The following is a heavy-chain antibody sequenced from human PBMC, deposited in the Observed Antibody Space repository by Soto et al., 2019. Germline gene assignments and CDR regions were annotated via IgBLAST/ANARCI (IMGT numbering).Heavy chain of an antibody. V-gene: IGHV2-70*11. D-gene: IGHD6-13*01. J-gene: IGHJ3*02. Sequence: SGPTLVNPTQTLTLTCTFSGFSLGTSGICVSWIRQPPGKPLEWLARIDWDDDKHYSTSLKTRLTISKDTSKNQVVLTLTNLEPVDTATYYCARGYGSGWSRGDTFDMWGQGTRVTVSS. CDR2: IDWDDDK. CDR3: ARGYGSGWSRGDTFDM. CDR1: GFSLGTSGIC.